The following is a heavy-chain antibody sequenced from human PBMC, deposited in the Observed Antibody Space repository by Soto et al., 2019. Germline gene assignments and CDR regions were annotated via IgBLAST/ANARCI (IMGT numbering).Heavy chain of an antibody. CDR1: GFTFSSYG. CDR2: ISYDGSNK. CDR3: AKAPSGSYSPLLSFDY. J-gene: IGHJ4*02. D-gene: IGHD1-26*01. Sequence: PGESLKISCAASGFTFSSYGMHWVRQAPGKGLEWVAVISYDGSNKYYADSVKGRFTISRDNSKNTLYLQMNSLRAEDTAVYYCAKAPSGSYSPLLSFDYWGQGTLVTVSS. V-gene: IGHV3-30*18.